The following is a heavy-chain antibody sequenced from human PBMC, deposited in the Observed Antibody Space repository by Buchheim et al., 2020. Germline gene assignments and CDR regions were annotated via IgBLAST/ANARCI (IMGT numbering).Heavy chain of an antibody. CDR3: ARDMAAVSTIFGLEEDY. CDR2: INPSGGST. J-gene: IGHJ4*02. V-gene: IGHV1-46*01. D-gene: IGHD3-3*01. CDR1: GYTFTSYY. Sequence: QVQLVQSGAEVKKPGASVKVSCKASGYTFTSYYMHWVRQAPGQGLEWMGIINPSGGSTSSAQKFQGRVTMTRDTSTSTVSMELSSLRSEDTAVYYCARDMAAVSTIFGLEEDYWGQGTL.